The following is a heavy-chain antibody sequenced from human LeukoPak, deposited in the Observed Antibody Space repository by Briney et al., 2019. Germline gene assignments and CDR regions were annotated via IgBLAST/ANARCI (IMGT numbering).Heavy chain of an antibody. D-gene: IGHD2-15*01. CDR1: GFTFSSYG. Sequence: GGSLRLSCAASGFTFSSYGMHWVRQAPGKGLEWVAFIRYDGSNEYYADSVKGRFTISRDNSKNTLYLQMNSLRAEDTAVYYCARDELVENCSGGSCYSDYWGQGTLVTVSS. CDR3: ARDELVENCSGGSCYSDY. J-gene: IGHJ4*02. V-gene: IGHV3-30*02. CDR2: IRYDGSNE.